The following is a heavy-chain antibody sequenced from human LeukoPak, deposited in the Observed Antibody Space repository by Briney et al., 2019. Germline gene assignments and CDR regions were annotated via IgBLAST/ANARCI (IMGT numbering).Heavy chain of an antibody. CDR2: IYYSGST. CDR1: GGSISSYY. V-gene: IGHV4-59*01. Sequence: PSETLSLTCTVSGGSISSYYWSWIRQPPGKGLEWIGYIYYSGSTNYNPSLKSRVTISVDTSKSQFSLRLSSVTAADTAVYCCARARDGYNYFEYWGQGTLVTVSS. J-gene: IGHJ4*02. D-gene: IGHD5-24*01. CDR3: ARARDGYNYFEY.